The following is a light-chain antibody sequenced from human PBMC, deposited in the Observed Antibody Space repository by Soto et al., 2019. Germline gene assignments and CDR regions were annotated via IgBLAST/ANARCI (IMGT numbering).Light chain of an antibody. Sequence: EIVLTQSPGTLSLAPGERATLSCRASQRVSSSYLAWYQQKPGQAPRLLIYGASSRATGIPDRFSGSGSGTDFTLTISRLEPVDFAGYYCQQYGSSLMYTFGQGTKLEIK. CDR3: QQYGSSLMYT. V-gene: IGKV3-20*01. CDR1: QRVSSSY. CDR2: GAS. J-gene: IGKJ2*01.